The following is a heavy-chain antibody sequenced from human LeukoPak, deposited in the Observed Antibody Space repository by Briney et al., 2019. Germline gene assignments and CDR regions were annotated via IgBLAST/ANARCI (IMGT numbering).Heavy chain of an antibody. CDR3: ARDSGYDYDWFDP. Sequence: SVKVSRKASGGTFSSYAVSWVRQAPGLGLEWMGGIIPIFGTANYAQKFQGRVTITADESTGTAYMELSSLRSEDTAVYYCARDSGYDYDWFDPWGQGTLVTVSS. V-gene: IGHV1-69*13. J-gene: IGHJ5*02. CDR1: GGTFSSYA. D-gene: IGHD5-12*01. CDR2: IIPIFGTA.